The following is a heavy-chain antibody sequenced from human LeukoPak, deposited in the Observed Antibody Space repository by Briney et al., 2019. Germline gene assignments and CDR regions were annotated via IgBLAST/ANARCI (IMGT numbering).Heavy chain of an antibody. Sequence: GASVKVSCTASGYTFTSYAMNWVRQAPGQGLEWMGWINTNTGNPTYAQGFTGRFVFSLDTSVSTAYLQISSLKAEDTAVYCCARGGGGSYYPPWFDPWGQGTLVTVSS. CDR2: INTNTGNP. J-gene: IGHJ5*02. V-gene: IGHV7-4-1*02. D-gene: IGHD1-26*01. CDR1: GYTFTSYA. CDR3: ARGGGGSYYPPWFDP.